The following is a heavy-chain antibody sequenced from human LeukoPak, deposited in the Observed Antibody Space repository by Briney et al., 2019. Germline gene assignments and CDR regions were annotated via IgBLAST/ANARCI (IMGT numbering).Heavy chain of an antibody. V-gene: IGHV3-53*01. J-gene: IGHJ4*02. CDR1: GFTVSSNY. CDR3: AGVADYYDSSGYLDY. Sequence: GGSLRLSCAASGFTVSSNYMSWVRQAPGKGLEWVSVIYSGGSTYYADSVKGRFTISRDNSKNTLYLQMNSLRAEDTAVYYCAGVADYYDSSGYLDYWGQGTLVTVSS. CDR2: IYSGGST. D-gene: IGHD3-22*01.